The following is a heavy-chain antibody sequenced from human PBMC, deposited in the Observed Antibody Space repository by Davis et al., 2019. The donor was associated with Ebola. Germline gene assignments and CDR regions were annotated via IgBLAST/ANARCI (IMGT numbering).Heavy chain of an antibody. CDR3: ARDRAGTAYMDV. Sequence: ASVKVSCKASGYTFTGYYMHWVRQAPGQGLEWMGWINPNSGDTNYAQKFQGRVTMTRGTSISTAYMELGRLRSDDTAVYYCARDRAGTAYMDVWGKGTTVTVSS. CDR1: GYTFTGYY. J-gene: IGHJ6*03. V-gene: IGHV1-2*02. D-gene: IGHD1-7*01. CDR2: INPNSGDT.